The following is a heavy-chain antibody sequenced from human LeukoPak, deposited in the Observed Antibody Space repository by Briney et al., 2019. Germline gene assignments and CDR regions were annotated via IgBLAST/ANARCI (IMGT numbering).Heavy chain of an antibody. J-gene: IGHJ4*02. Sequence: ASVKVSCKASGYTFTSYAISWVRQAPGQGLEWMGRIIPILGIANYAQKFQGRVTITADKSTSTAYMELSSLRSEDTAVYYCARAGDVEMATIDWGQGTLVTVSS. D-gene: IGHD5-24*01. CDR3: ARAGDVEMATID. V-gene: IGHV1-69*04. CDR1: GYTFTSYA. CDR2: IIPILGIA.